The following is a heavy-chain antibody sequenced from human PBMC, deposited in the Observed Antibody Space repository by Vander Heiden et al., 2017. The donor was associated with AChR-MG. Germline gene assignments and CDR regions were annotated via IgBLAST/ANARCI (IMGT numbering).Heavy chain of an antibody. V-gene: IGHV2-70*04. CDR3: ARIRDDSNSRAFDV. D-gene: IGHD3-22*01. CDR2: IDWDDDK. J-gene: IGHJ3*01. Sequence: QVPLKESGPALVKPTQSLTLTRTFSGLCVTTTGTRVTWIRQPPGKALEWLARIDWDDDKFYSTLLKTRLTISKDTAKNQMVLTMTNMDPVDTATYYCARIRDDSNSRAFDVWGQGTMVTVSS. CDR1: GLCVTTTGTR.